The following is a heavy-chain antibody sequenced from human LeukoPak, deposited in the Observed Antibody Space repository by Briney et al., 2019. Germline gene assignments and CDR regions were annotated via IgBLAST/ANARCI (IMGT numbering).Heavy chain of an antibody. V-gene: IGHV4-59*01. J-gene: IGHJ6*02. Sequence: PLETLSLTCTVSGDSMKSYYWTWIRQPPGKGLEWIGYNYYTGSTNYDPSLKSRVTISVDTSKNQFSLKLSSVTAADTAVYYCAKEREYCSSGSCHYDLDVWGQGTTLTVFS. CDR3: AKEREYCSSGSCHYDLDV. D-gene: IGHD2-15*01. CDR1: GDSMKSYY. CDR2: NYYTGST.